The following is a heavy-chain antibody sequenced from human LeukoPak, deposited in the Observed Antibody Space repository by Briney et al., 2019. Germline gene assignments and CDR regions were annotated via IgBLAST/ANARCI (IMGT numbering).Heavy chain of an antibody. CDR3: AREQTTGFDQ. Sequence: SETLSLTCTVSGGPINNYFWSWIRQPAGEGLEWMGRIYSSGSTSYNPSLKNRLTMSLDKTKNQVSLKLTSVTAADTAMYVCAREQTTGFDQWGQGTLVTVSS. CDR2: IYSSGST. CDR1: GGPINNYF. V-gene: IGHV4-4*07. J-gene: IGHJ4*02. D-gene: IGHD4-17*01.